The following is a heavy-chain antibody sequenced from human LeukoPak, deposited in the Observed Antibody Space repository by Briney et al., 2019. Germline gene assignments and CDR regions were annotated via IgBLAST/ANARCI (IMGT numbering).Heavy chain of an antibody. Sequence: SETLSLTCTVSGGSISSGDYYCSWIRQPPGKGLEWIGYIYYSGRTNYHPSLKSRVTLSVDTSKNQFSLKLSSVTASDTAVYYCARSITMIVTFDPWGQGTLVTVSS. CDR2: IYYSGRT. V-gene: IGHV4-30-4*08. D-gene: IGHD3-22*01. CDR3: ARSITMIVTFDP. CDR1: GGSISSGDYY. J-gene: IGHJ5*02.